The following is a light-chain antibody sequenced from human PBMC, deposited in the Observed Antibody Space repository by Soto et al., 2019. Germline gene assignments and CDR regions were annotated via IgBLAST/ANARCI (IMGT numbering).Light chain of an antibody. CDR3: QQYYNYPRT. CDR2: AAS. J-gene: IGKJ1*01. CDR1: QGISSY. V-gene: IGKV1-8*01. Sequence: IQMTQSPSTLSASVGDRVTITCRTSQGISSYLAWYQQKPGKAPKILIYAASTLQSGVPSRFSGSGSGTDFTLTFSCLQSEDFATYYCQQYYNYPRTFGQGTKVDIK.